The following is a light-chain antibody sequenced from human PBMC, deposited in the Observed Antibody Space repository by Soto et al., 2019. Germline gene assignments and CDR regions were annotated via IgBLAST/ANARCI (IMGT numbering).Light chain of an antibody. V-gene: IGKV3-20*01. CDR3: QQYGSSPFT. Sequence: ENVLTQSPGTLSLSPGERATLSCRASQSVSSSYLAWYQQKPGQAPRLLIYVASTRATGISDRFSGSGSGTDFTLTISRLEPEDFAVYYCQQYGSSPFTFGQGTNLEIK. CDR1: QSVSSSY. J-gene: IGKJ2*01. CDR2: VAS.